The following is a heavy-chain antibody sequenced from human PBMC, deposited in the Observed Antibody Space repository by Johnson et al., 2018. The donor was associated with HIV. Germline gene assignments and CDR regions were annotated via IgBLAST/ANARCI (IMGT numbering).Heavy chain of an antibody. CDR1: GFTFSSYG. Sequence: VQLVESGGGVVQPGGSLRLSCAASGFTFSSYGMHWVRQAPGKGLEWVAVISYDGNNKYYADSLKGRFTISRDNSKNTLYLQMNSLRAEDTAVYSCARESGWGHDAFDIWGQGTMVIVSS. CDR3: ARESGWGHDAFDI. J-gene: IGHJ3*02. CDR2: ISYDGNNK. V-gene: IGHV3-30*19. D-gene: IGHD3-22*01.